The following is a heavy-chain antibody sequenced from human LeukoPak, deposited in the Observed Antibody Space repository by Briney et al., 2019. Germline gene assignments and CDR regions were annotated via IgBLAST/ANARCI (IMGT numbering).Heavy chain of an antibody. CDR2: IKQDGSEK. V-gene: IGHV3-7*04. J-gene: IGHJ4*02. Sequence: GGSLRLSCAASGFTFGSYWMSWVRQAPGKGLEWVANIKQDGSEKYYVDSVKGRFTISRDNAKNSLYLQMNSLRAEDTAVYYCAKETRGSYSDYWGQGTLVTVSS. CDR1: GFTFGSYW. D-gene: IGHD1-26*01. CDR3: AKETRGSYSDY.